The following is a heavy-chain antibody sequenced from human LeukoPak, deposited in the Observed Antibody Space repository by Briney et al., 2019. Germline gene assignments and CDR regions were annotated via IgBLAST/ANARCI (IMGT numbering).Heavy chain of an antibody. J-gene: IGHJ4*02. Sequence: SETLSLTCTVYGGSFSDYNWTWIRQPPGKGLEWIGQINHSGSTNYNPSLKSRVTISVDTSKNQFSLKLSSVTAADTAVYYCARALPDSSGYLYYFDYWGQGTLVTVSS. CDR2: INHSGST. CDR3: ARALPDSSGYLYYFDY. CDR1: GGSFSDYN. V-gene: IGHV4-34*01. D-gene: IGHD3-22*01.